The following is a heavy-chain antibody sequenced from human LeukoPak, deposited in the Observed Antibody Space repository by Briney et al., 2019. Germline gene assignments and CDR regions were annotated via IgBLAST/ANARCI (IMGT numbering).Heavy chain of an antibody. CDR2: IKSKTDGGTT. CDR1: GFTFSNAW. CDR3: TTSVVVTAIHRDY. J-gene: IGHJ4*02. D-gene: IGHD2-21*02. V-gene: IGHV3-15*01. Sequence: PGGSLRLSCAASGFTFSNAWMSWVRQAPGKGLEWVGRIKSKTDGGTTDYAAPVKGRFTISRDDSKNTLYLQMSSLKTEDTAVYYCTTSVVVTAIHRDYWGQGTLVTVSS.